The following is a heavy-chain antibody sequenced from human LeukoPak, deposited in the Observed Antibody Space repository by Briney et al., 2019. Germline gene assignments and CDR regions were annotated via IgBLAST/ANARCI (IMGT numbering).Heavy chain of an antibody. D-gene: IGHD5-24*01. J-gene: IGHJ4*02. Sequence: SETLSLTCTVSGGSISSSSYYWGWIRQPPGKGLEWIGYIYYSGSTNYNPSLKSRVTISVDTSKNQFSLKLSSVTAADTAVYYCARDIGDGFDYWGQGTLVTVSS. V-gene: IGHV4-61*01. CDR1: GGSISSSSYY. CDR3: ARDIGDGFDY. CDR2: IYYSGST.